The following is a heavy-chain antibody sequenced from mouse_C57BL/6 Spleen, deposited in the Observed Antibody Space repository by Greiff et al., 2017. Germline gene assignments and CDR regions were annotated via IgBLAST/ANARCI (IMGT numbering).Heavy chain of an antibody. D-gene: IGHD1-1*01. J-gene: IGHJ2*01. Sequence: EVQLVESEGGLVQPGSSMKLSCTASGFTFSDYYMAWVRQVPEKGLEWVANINYDGSSTYYLDSLKSRFIISRDNAKNILYLQMSSLKSEDTATYYCARGGNIYYYGSSPSYFDYWGQGTTLTVSS. CDR2: INYDGSST. CDR3: ARGGNIYYYGSSPSYFDY. CDR1: GFTFSDYY. V-gene: IGHV5-16*01.